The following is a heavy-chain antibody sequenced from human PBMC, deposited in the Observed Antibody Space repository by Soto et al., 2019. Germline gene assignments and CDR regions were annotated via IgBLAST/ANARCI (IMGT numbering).Heavy chain of an antibody. CDR1: GFTFSDYY. V-gene: IGHV3-11*01. J-gene: IGHJ6*03. Sequence: QVQLVESGGGLVKPGGSLRLSCAASGFTFSDYYMSWIRQAPGKGLEWVSYISSSVSTIYYADSVKGRFTIPRDKAKNSLYLQMNSLRAEDTAVYYCARAVAAAGYYYYYYYYMEVWGKGTTVTVSS. CDR3: ARAVAAAGYYYYYYYYMEV. D-gene: IGHD6-13*01. CDR2: ISSSVSTI.